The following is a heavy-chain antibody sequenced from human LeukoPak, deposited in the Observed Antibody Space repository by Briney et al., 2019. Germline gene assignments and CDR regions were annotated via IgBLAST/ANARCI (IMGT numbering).Heavy chain of an antibody. V-gene: IGHV3-23*01. Sequence: GGSLRLSCAASGFTFSSYVMSWVRQASGKGLEWVSVISGSGGSTYYADSVKGRFTISRDNSKNTLYLQMNSLRAEDTAVYYCAKDSSSSLYYFDYWGQGTLVTVSS. D-gene: IGHD6-6*01. CDR1: GFTFSSYV. J-gene: IGHJ4*02. CDR2: ISGSGGST. CDR3: AKDSSSSLYYFDY.